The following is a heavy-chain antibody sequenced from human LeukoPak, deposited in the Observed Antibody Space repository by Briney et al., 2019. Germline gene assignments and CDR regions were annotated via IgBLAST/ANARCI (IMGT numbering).Heavy chain of an antibody. V-gene: IGHV1-69*13. CDR1: GGTFSSYA. D-gene: IGHD3-3*01. CDR3: ARGEGDFWSGSSYYFDY. J-gene: IGHJ4*02. Sequence: SVKISCKASGGTFSSYAISWVRQAPGQGLEWMGGIIPIFGTANYAQKFQGRVTITADESTSTAYMELSSLRSEDTAVYYCARGEGDFWSGSSYYFDYWGQGTLVTVSS. CDR2: IIPIFGTA.